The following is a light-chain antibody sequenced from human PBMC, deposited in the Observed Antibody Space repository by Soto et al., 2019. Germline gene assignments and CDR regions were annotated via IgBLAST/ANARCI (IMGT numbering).Light chain of an antibody. CDR1: SSKIGAGYD. V-gene: IGLV1-40*01. Sequence: QAVVTQPPSVSGAPGQRVTISCTGSSSKIGAGYDVHWYQQLPGTAPKLLIYGNSNRPSGVPDRFSGSKTGTSASLAITGLQAEDEADYYCQSYDSSLSGWVFGGGTKLTVI. CDR3: QSYDSSLSGWV. J-gene: IGLJ3*02. CDR2: GNS.